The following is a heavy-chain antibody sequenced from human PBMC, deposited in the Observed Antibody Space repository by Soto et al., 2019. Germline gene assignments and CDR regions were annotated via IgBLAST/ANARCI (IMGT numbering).Heavy chain of an antibody. CDR1: GYTFTSYG. CDR2: ISAYNGNT. Sequence: QVQLVQSGAEVKKPGASVKVSCKASGYTFTSYGISWVRQAPGQGLEWMGWISAYNGNTNYAQKLQGRVTMTTDTSTRTGHMGLRSLRSDDTAVYYCARDPDTVGGDYWGQGTLVTVSS. V-gene: IGHV1-18*04. CDR3: ARDPDTVGGDY. J-gene: IGHJ4*02. D-gene: IGHD4-17*01.